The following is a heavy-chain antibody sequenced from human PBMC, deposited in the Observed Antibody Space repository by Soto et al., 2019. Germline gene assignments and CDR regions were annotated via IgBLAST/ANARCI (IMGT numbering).Heavy chain of an antibody. V-gene: IGHV1-69*13. CDR1: GGTFSSYA. CDR2: IIPIFGTA. D-gene: IGHD6-6*01. Sequence: SVKVSCKASGGTFSSYAISWVRQAPGQGLEWMGGIIPIFGTANYAQKFQGRVTITADESTSTAYMELSSLRSEDTAVYYCARETGWDSSSYRGYYYYAMDVWGQGTTVTVSS. J-gene: IGHJ6*02. CDR3: ARETGWDSSSYRGYYYYAMDV.